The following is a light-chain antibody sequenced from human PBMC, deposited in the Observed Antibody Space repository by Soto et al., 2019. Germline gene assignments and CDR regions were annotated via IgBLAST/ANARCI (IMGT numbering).Light chain of an antibody. V-gene: IGLV2-14*01. CDR2: DVS. Sequence: QSALTQPASVSGSPGQSITIACTGTSSDVGGYNYVSWYQQHPGNAPKLMIYDVSNRPSWVSNRFSGYKSGNTASLAISGLQAEYEPDYYCSSYTISSTLDVVGTGTKLTLL. CDR3: SSYTISSTLDV. J-gene: IGLJ1*01. CDR1: SSDVGGYNY.